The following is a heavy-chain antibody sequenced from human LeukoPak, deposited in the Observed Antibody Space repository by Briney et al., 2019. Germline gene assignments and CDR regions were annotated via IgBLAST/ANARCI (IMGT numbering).Heavy chain of an antibody. CDR3: AKDPRLPDYFDY. J-gene: IGHJ4*02. Sequence: PGGSLRLSCAASGFTFSSYAMSWVRQAPGKGLEWVSAISGSGGSTYYAGSVKGRFTISRDNSKNTLYLKMNSLRAEDTAAYYCAKDPRLPDYFDYWGQGTLVTVSS. V-gene: IGHV3-23*01. CDR2: ISGSGGST. CDR1: GFTFSSYA.